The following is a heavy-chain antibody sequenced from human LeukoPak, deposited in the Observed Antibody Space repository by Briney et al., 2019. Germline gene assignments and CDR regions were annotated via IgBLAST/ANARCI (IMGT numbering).Heavy chain of an antibody. CDR1: GFTFSSYS. Sequence: GGSLRLSCTVSGFTFSSYSMNWVRQAPGKGLEWVSSISSSSRYIYYADSVKGRFTISRDNGKNSLYLQMNNLRAEDTAVYYCARDGGAYCGGDCYSPNWYFDLWGRGTLVTVSS. CDR2: ISSSSRYI. D-gene: IGHD2-21*02. J-gene: IGHJ2*01. V-gene: IGHV3-21*06. CDR3: ARDGGAYCGGDCYSPNWYFDL.